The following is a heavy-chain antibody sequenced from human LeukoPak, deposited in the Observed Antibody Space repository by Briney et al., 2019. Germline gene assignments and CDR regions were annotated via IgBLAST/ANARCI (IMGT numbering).Heavy chain of an antibody. J-gene: IGHJ4*02. Sequence: ASVKVSCKASGYTFTGYYMHWVRQAPGQGLEWMGWINPNSGGTNYAPKFQGRVTMTRDTSISTAYMELSRLRSDDTAVYYCARQSSGWYFLDYWGQGTLVTVSS. D-gene: IGHD6-19*01. CDR3: ARQSSGWYFLDY. V-gene: IGHV1-2*02. CDR1: GYTFTGYY. CDR2: INPNSGGT.